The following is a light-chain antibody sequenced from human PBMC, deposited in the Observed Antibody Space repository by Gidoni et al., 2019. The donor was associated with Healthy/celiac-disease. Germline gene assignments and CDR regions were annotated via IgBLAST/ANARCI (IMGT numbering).Light chain of an antibody. CDR2: GAS. CDR3: QQYNNWPRT. J-gene: IGKJ2*01. CDR1: QSVSSN. Sequence: EIWMTHSPATLSVSPGERATLSCRASQSVSSNLAWYQQKPGQAPRLLIYGASTRATGIPARFSGSGSGTEFTLTISSLQSEDFAVYYCQQYNNWPRTFGQGTKLEIK. V-gene: IGKV3-15*01.